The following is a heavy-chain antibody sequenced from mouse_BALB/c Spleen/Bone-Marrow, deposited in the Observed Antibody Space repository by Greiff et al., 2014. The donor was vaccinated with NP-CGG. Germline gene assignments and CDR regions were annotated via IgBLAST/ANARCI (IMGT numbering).Heavy chain of an antibody. CDR2: INPSSGYT. Sequence: VQLVESAAELARPGASVKMSCKTSGYTFTYYTMHWVKQRPGQGLEWIGYINPSSGYTDYNQKFKDKTTLTTDKSSSTAYLQLSSLTSEDSAVYYCVRENYDYDGDAMDYWGQGTSVTVSS. V-gene: IGHV1-4*02. J-gene: IGHJ4*01. D-gene: IGHD2-4*01. CDR3: VRENYDYDGDAMDY. CDR1: GYTFTYYT.